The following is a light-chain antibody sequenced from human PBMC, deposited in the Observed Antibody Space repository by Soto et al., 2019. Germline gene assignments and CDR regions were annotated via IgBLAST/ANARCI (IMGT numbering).Light chain of an antibody. J-gene: IGKJ1*01. V-gene: IGKV3-20*01. Sequence: EIVMTQSPATLSVYQGERATLSCRASQSVSSSYLAWYQQKPGQAPRLLIYGASSRATGIPDRFSGSGSGTNFTLTISRLEPEDFAVYYCQQYGSSPRTFGQGTKVDIK. CDR2: GAS. CDR3: QQYGSSPRT. CDR1: QSVSSSY.